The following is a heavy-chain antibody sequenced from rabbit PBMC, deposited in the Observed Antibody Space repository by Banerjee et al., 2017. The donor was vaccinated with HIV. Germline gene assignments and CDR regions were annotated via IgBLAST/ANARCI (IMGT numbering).Heavy chain of an antibody. Sequence: QLQLEESGGGLVKPGGTLTLTCKASGIDFSSDYYMCWVRQAPGQGLEWIASIYTGSGSTFYASWAKGRFTISKAASPAVTLQMTSLTAADTATYFCARDLAGVIGWNFNLWGQGTLFTV. V-gene: IGHV1S45*01. D-gene: IGHD4-1*01. CDR1: GIDFSSDYY. CDR2: IYTGSGST. CDR3: ARDLAGVIGWNFNL. J-gene: IGHJ4*01.